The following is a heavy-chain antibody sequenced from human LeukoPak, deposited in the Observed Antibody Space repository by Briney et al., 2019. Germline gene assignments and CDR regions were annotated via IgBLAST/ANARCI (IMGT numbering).Heavy chain of an antibody. J-gene: IGHJ4*02. CDR2: IRGKAYGGTT. CDR1: GFTFGDYS. V-gene: IGHV3-49*04. CDR3: TRVDIVVVTADY. D-gene: IGHD2-21*02. Sequence: GGSLRLSCTASGFTFGDYSINWVRQAPGKGLEWVGFIRGKAYGGTTEYAASVKGRFTISRDDSKSIAYLQMNSLKTEDTALYYCTRVDIVVVTADYWGQGTLVTVSS.